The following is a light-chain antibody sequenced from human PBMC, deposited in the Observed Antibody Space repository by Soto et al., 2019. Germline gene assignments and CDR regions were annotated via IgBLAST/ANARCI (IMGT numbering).Light chain of an antibody. V-gene: IGKV3-11*01. J-gene: IGKJ1*01. CDR1: QSVSSY. CDR3: QQRSNWLWT. Sequence: EIVLTQSPATLSLSRGERATLSCRASQSVSSYLAWYQQKPGQAPRLLIYDASNRATGIPARFSGSGSGTDFTLTISRLEPEDFAVYYCQQRSNWLWTFGQGTKVDI. CDR2: DAS.